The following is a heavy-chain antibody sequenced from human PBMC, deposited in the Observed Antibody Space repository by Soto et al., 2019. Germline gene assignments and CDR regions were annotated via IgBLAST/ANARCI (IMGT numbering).Heavy chain of an antibody. CDR1: GGNFSSYA. Sequence: QVQLVQSGAEVKKPGSSVKISCKASGGNFSSYAIRWVRQAPGQGLEWMGGIIPIFGTANYAQNFQGRGTISADESTSTAYMELSSLRSEDTAVYYCAIVIPVVSNWFDPFGQGTLITVSS. V-gene: IGHV1-69*01. J-gene: IGHJ5*02. CDR2: IIPIFGTA. D-gene: IGHD2-21*01. CDR3: AIVIPVVSNWFDP.